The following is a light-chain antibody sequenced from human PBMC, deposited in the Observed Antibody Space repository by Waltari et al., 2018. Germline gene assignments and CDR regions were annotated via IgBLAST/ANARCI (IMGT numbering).Light chain of an antibody. Sequence: IVLTQSPGTLSLSLGERATLSCRASQSVSRVLAWYQQKPGQAPRLLIYGASTRATGIPDRFSGSGSGTDFSLTISRLEPDDFAVYYCQHYLRLPVTFGQGTTVEI. CDR3: QHYLRLPVT. J-gene: IGKJ1*01. CDR1: QSVSRV. CDR2: GAS. V-gene: IGKV3-20*01.